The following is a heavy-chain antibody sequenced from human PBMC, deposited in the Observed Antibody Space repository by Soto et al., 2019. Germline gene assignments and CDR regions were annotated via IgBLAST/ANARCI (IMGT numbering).Heavy chain of an antibody. CDR1: GGTFSSYA. Sequence: QVQLVQSGAEVKKPGSSVKVSCKSSGGTFSSYAISWVRQAPGQGLEWMGGIIPIFGTANYAQKFQGRVTITADKSTSTAYMELSSLRSEDTAVYYCAREPYTLRIAVAGEFDYWGQGTLVTVSS. CDR2: IIPIFGTA. D-gene: IGHD6-19*01. CDR3: AREPYTLRIAVAGEFDY. V-gene: IGHV1-69*06. J-gene: IGHJ4*02.